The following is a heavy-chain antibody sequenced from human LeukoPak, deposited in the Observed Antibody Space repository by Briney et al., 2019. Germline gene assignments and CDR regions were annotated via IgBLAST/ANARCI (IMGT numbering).Heavy chain of an antibody. V-gene: IGHV3-21*01. CDR3: ARDFRYSGSYHHWFDP. D-gene: IGHD1-26*01. J-gene: IGHJ5*02. CDR2: ISSSGTYI. Sequence: KPGGSLRLSCAASGXTFSAYSINWVRQAPGRGLEWVSSISSSGTYIYYADSVKGRFTISRDNAKNSLSLQMNSLRAEDTAVYYCARDFRYSGSYHHWFDPWGQGTLVTVSS. CDR1: GXTFSAYS.